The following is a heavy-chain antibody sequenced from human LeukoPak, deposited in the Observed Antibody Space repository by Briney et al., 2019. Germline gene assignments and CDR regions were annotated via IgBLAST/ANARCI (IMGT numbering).Heavy chain of an antibody. Sequence: SETLSLTCTVSGGSISSGDYYWSWIRQPPGKGLEWIGYIYYSGSTYYNPSLKSRVTISVDTSKNQFSLKLSSVTAADTAVYYCARAYYYEHNWFDPWGQGTLVTVSS. J-gene: IGHJ5*02. D-gene: IGHD3-22*01. CDR1: GGSISSGDYY. CDR2: IYYSGST. CDR3: ARAYYYEHNWFDP. V-gene: IGHV4-30-4*08.